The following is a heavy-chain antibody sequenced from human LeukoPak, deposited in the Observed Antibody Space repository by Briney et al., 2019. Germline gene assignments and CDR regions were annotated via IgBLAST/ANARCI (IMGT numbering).Heavy chain of an antibody. Sequence: PGESLKISCKGSGYTFTCYYMHWVRQAPGQGLEWMGWINPNSGGTNYAQKFQGRVTMTRDTSISTAYMELSRLRSDDTAVYYCARDQDYSGSSRDYWGQGTLVTVSS. CDR2: INPNSGGT. CDR3: ARDQDYSGSSRDY. V-gene: IGHV1-2*02. J-gene: IGHJ4*02. D-gene: IGHD1-26*01. CDR1: GYTFTCYY.